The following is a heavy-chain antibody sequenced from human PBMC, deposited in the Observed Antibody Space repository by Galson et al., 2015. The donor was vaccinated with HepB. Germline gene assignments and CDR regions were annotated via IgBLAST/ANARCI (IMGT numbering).Heavy chain of an antibody. CDR3: ARYPCGGDCYSYWYFDL. D-gene: IGHD2-21*02. CDR2: INPNSGGA. Sequence: SVKVSCKASGYTFTGYYMHWVRQAPGQGLEWMGRINPNSGGANYAQKFQGRVTMTRDKSTSTAYMELSRLRSDDTAVYYCARYPCGGDCYSYWYFDLWGRGTLVTVSS. J-gene: IGHJ2*01. V-gene: IGHV1-2*02. CDR1: GYTFTGYY.